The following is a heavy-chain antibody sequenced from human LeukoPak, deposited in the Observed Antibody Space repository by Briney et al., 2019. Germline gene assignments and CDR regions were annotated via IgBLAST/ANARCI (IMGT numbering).Heavy chain of an antibody. D-gene: IGHD2-21*02. CDR1: GYTFTGYY. Sequence: ASVKVSCKASGYTFTGYYMHWVRQAPGQGLEGMGWINPNSGGTNYAQKFQGRVTMTRDTSISTAYMELSRLRSDDTAVYYCARVPFSYCGGDCYFDYWGQGTLVTVSS. CDR2: INPNSGGT. V-gene: IGHV1-2*02. CDR3: ARVPFSYCGGDCYFDY. J-gene: IGHJ4*02.